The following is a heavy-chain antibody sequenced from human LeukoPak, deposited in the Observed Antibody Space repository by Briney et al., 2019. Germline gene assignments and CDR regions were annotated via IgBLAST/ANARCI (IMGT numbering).Heavy chain of an antibody. V-gene: IGHV4-59*01. CDR1: GGSISSYY. CDR2: IYDRGTT. Sequence: PSETLSLTCTVSGGSISSYYWSWIRQPPGKGLEWMGYIYDRGTTAYNPSLKSRVTMSVDTSTKQFSLKLTSVTPADTAVYYCARDPDGYKFFDYWGRGRPVTVST. J-gene: IGHJ4*02. D-gene: IGHD5-24*01. CDR3: ARDPDGYKFFDY.